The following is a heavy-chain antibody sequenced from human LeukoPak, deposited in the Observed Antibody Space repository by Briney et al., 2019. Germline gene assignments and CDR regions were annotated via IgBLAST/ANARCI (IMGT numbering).Heavy chain of an antibody. D-gene: IGHD2-2*01. CDR2: ISSGGSSM. Sequence: PGGSLRLSCAASGFTFSSYEVNWVRQAPGKGLEWVSFISSGGSSMYYVDSVKGRFTISRDNAKNSLYLQMNSLRAEDTAVYYCARWYCCGPSCHYYYFGMDVWGQGTTVTVSS. J-gene: IGHJ6*02. V-gene: IGHV3-48*03. CDR3: ARWYCCGPSCHYYYFGMDV. CDR1: GFTFSSYE.